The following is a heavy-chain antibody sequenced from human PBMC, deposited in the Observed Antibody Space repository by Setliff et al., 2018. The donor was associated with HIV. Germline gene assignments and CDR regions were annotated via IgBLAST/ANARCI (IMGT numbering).Heavy chain of an antibody. CDR2: IKSKTDGGTT. J-gene: IGHJ4*02. CDR1: GFTASEFSFSNAW. CDR3: TTDLGGSYHGWNY. Sequence: PGGSLRLSCAASGFTASEFSFSNAWMNWVRQAPGKGLEWVGRIKSKTDGGTTDYAAPVKGRFTISRDDSKNTLYLQMNSLKAEDTAVYYCTTDLGGSYHGWNYWGQGTLVTVS. V-gene: IGHV3-15*01. D-gene: IGHD1-26*01.